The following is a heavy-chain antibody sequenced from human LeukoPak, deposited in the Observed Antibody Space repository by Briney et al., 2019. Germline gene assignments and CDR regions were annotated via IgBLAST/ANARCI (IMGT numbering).Heavy chain of an antibody. D-gene: IGHD2-2*02. J-gene: IGHJ4*02. V-gene: IGHV1-46*01. CDR3: AREEYQLLYGY. Sequence: ASVKVSCKASGYTFTSYYMHWVRQAPGQGLEWMGIINPSGGSTSYAQKFQGRVTMTRDTSTSTVFMELSSLRSEDTAVYYCAREEYQLLYGYWGQGTLVTVSS. CDR1: GYTFTSYY. CDR2: INPSGGST.